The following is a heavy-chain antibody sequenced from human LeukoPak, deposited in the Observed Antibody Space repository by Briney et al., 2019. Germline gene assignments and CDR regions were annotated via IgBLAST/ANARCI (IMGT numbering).Heavy chain of an antibody. CDR1: GYTFTGYY. D-gene: IGHD6-6*01. CDR3: ARVRAIAARVFDY. J-gene: IGHJ4*02. Sequence: GASVKVSCKAPGYTFTGYYMHWVRQAPGQGLEWMGWINPNSGGTNYAQKFQGRVTMTRDTSISTAYMELSRLRSDDTAVYYCARVRAIAARVFDYWGQGTLVTVSS. V-gene: IGHV1-2*02. CDR2: INPNSGGT.